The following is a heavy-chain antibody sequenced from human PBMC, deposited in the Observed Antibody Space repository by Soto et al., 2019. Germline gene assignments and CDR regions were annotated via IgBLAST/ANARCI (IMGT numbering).Heavy chain of an antibody. Sequence: QVQLVQSGAEEKKPGASVKVSCKASGYTFTSYAMHWVRQAPGQRLEWMGWINAGNGNTKYSQKFQGRVTITRDTSASTAYMELSSLRSEDTAVYYCASMVVVVAATSYFDYWGQGTLVTVSS. CDR3: ASMVVVVAATSYFDY. D-gene: IGHD2-15*01. V-gene: IGHV1-3*05. J-gene: IGHJ4*02. CDR2: INAGNGNT. CDR1: GYTFTSYA.